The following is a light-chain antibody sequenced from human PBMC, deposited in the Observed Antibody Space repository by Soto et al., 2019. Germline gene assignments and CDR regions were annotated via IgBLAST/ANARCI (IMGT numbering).Light chain of an antibody. CDR3: SSYAGSNNFVV. Sequence: QSALTQPPSASGSPRQSVTISCTGTSSDVGGYNYVSWYQQHPGKAPKLMIYEVSKRPSGVPDRFSGSKSGNTASLTVSGLQAEDDADYYCSSYAGSNNFVVFGGGTKLTVL. V-gene: IGLV2-8*01. CDR2: EVS. J-gene: IGLJ2*01. CDR1: SSDVGGYNY.